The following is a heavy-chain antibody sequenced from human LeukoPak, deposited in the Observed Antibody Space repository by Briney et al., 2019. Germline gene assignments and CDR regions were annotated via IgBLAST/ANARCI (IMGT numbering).Heavy chain of an antibody. CDR2: ISGHNGNT. D-gene: IGHD5-24*01. Sequence: ASVKVSCKASGYTFNTHGIIWVRQAPGQGLEWMEWISGHNGNTKYEQKVQGRVTLTTDTSTSTAYMELRSLRSDDTAIYYCAREGDAYNYGDWWGQGTLVTVSS. CDR3: AREGDAYNYGDW. V-gene: IGHV1-18*01. J-gene: IGHJ4*02. CDR1: GYTFNTHG.